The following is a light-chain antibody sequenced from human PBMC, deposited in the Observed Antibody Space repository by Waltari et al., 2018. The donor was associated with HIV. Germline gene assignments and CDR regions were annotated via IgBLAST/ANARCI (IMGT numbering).Light chain of an antibody. V-gene: IGKV1-9*01. CDR3: QQSETYPIT. CDR2: VAS. J-gene: IGKJ5*01. Sequence: DIQLTQSPSFLFAAVGDRVTITCRANVAIRDYLVWYQQKPGTATKLLIYVASTLQRGVPSRFSGSGSGTDFILTINSLQPEDFGTYYCQQSETYPITFGQGTRLEIK. CDR1: VAIRDY.